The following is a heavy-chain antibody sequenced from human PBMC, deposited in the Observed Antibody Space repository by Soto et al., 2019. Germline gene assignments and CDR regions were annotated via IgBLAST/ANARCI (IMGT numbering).Heavy chain of an antibody. CDR1: GGSISSYY. CDR3: GGSLGEVLHLGELSLGY. CDR2: IYYSGST. D-gene: IGHD3-16*02. J-gene: IGHJ4*02. Sequence: SETLSLTCTVSGGSISSYYWSWIRQPPGKGLEWIAYIYYSGSTNYNPSLKSRVTISVDTSKNQFSLKLSSVTAADTAVYYCGGSLGEVLHLGELSLGYWGQGTRVTAPS. V-gene: IGHV4-59*08.